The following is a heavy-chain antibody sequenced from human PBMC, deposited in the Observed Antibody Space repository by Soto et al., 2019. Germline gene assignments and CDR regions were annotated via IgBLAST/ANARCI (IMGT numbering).Heavy chain of an antibody. Sequence: QLQLQESGPGLVKPSETLSLTCTVSGGSISSSSYYWGWIRQPPGKGLEWIGSIYYSGSTYYNPSLKSRVTISVDTSKNQFSLKLSSVTAADTAVYYCARRIAASVGHWFDPWGQGTLVTVSS. D-gene: IGHD6-13*01. CDR1: GGSISSSSYY. CDR3: ARRIAASVGHWFDP. J-gene: IGHJ5*02. CDR2: IYYSGST. V-gene: IGHV4-39*01.